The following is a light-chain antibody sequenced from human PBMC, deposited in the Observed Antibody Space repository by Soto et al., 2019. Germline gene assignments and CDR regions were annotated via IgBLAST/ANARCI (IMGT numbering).Light chain of an antibody. CDR1: QSVETY. V-gene: IGKV3-11*01. Sequence: EIVLTQSPATLSLSPGESATLSCTTNQSVETYFAWYQQKRGLAPRLLIYDASNRAIGIPARFSGRVSETDFTLTISSLAPEDFAIYFCQQRGTWPPTFGRGTRLE. CDR3: QQRGTWPPT. CDR2: DAS. J-gene: IGKJ5*01.